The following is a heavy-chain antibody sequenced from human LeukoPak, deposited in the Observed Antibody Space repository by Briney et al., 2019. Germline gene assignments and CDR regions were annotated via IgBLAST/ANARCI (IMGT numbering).Heavy chain of an antibody. Sequence: GASVKVSCNASGYTFTNYGVSWVRQAPAQGLEWMGWISAYNGYTNYAQKFQFRVTMTTDTSTSTAYMELRSLTSDDTAVYYCARDKAVTTELTQYFHHWGQGTLVTVSS. CDR3: ARDKAVTTELTQYFHH. CDR1: GYTFTNYG. CDR2: ISAYNGYT. J-gene: IGHJ1*01. V-gene: IGHV1-18*01. D-gene: IGHD4-11*01.